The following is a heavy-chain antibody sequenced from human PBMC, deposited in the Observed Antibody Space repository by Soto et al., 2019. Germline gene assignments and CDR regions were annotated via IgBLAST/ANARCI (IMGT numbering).Heavy chain of an antibody. CDR2: IMPTGDTT. CDR1: GHPLSSFA. J-gene: IGHJ4*02. D-gene: IGHD1-7*01. Sequence: EVQLLESGGGLIQPGGSLRLSCEASGFAASGHPLSSFALTSVRQAPGKGLEWVSTIMPTGDTTEYADSVKGRFTISRDNSKNTLFLQMNSLRGEDTAVYYCPNNWSYGSGGYWGQGTQFTVSS. V-gene: IGHV3-23*01. CDR3: PNNWSYGSGGY.